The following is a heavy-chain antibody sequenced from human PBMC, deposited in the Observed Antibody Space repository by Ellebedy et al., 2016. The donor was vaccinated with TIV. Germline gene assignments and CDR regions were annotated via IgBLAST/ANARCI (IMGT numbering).Heavy chain of an antibody. CDR3: ARDRSCSSTTGHFDY. Sequence: MPSETLSLTCTVSGGSISSYYWSWIRQPPGKGLEWIGRIYNSGSTKYNPSLKTRVTMSVDTSKNQISLKLSSLTAADTAVYYCARDRSCSSTTGHFDYWGQGTLVTVSS. CDR1: GGSISSYY. D-gene: IGHD2-2*01. CDR2: IYNSGST. V-gene: IGHV4-4*07. J-gene: IGHJ4*02.